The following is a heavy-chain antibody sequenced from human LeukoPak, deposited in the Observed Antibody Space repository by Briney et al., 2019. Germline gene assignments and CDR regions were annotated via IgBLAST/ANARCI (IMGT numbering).Heavy chain of an antibody. Sequence: PSETLSLTCTVSGGSISSGSYYWSWIRQPAGKGLEWIGRIYTSGSTNYNPSLKSRVTISVDTSKNQFSLKLSSVTAADTAVYYCARGGSYDFWSGYSNDYWGQGTLGTVSS. CDR2: IYTSGST. D-gene: IGHD3-3*01. CDR3: ARGGSYDFWSGYSNDY. V-gene: IGHV4-61*02. CDR1: GGSISSGSYY. J-gene: IGHJ4*02.